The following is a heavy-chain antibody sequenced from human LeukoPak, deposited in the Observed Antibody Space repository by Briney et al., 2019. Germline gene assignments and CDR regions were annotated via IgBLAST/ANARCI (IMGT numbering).Heavy chain of an antibody. J-gene: IGHJ4*02. CDR3: ARAHPGDYDYVWGSYRRYFDY. V-gene: IGHV1-18*01. CDR1: GYTFTSYS. CDR2: ISAYNGNT. D-gene: IGHD3-16*02. Sequence: ASVKVSCKASGYTFTSYSFSWVRRAPGQGLEWMGWISAYNGNTNYAQKFQGRVTMTTDTSTRTAYMELRSLRSDDTAVYYCARAHPGDYDYVWGSYRRYFDYWGQGTLVTVSS.